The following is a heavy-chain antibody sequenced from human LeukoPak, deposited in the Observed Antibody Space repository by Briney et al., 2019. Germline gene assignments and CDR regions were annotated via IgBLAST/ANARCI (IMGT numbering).Heavy chain of an antibody. CDR1: GDSISRSTYY. D-gene: IGHD6-25*01. CDR2: VYYGRSP. CDR3: ARSSGTGTFSY. Sequence: PSETLSLTCTVSGDSISRSTYYWAWIRQPPGKGLEWIGSVYYGRSPYFNPSLESRATVSVDTSKNHFSLKMSSVTAADTAVYYCARSSGTGTFSYWGQGTLVTVSS. J-gene: IGHJ4*02. V-gene: IGHV4-39*02.